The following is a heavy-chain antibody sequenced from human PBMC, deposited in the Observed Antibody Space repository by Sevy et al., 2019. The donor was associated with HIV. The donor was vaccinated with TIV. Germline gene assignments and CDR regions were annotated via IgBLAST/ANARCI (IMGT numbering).Heavy chain of an antibody. D-gene: IGHD1-1*01. J-gene: IGHJ1*01. CDR1: GFTFSYYS. Sequence: GGSLRLSCATSGFTFSYYSMHWVRQAPGKGLEWVSNSSYDGGNKDYADSVQGRFSISRDNFKNSLSLQMNSLRVEDTAMYYCALERLSSDVAEYFQNWGQGTLVTVSS. CDR2: SSYDGGNK. V-gene: IGHV3-30-3*01. CDR3: ALERLSSDVAEYFQN.